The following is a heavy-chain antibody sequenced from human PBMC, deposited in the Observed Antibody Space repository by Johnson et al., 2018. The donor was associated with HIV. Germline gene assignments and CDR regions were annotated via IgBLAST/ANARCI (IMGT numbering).Heavy chain of an antibody. Sequence: VQLVESGGGVVQPGGSLRLSCSASGFTFSTFGMHWVRQAPGKGLEWVAFIRYDGSEKYYVDSVKGRFTISRDNAKNSLYLQMNSLRVDDTAVYYCAKEAPGRWELLIWAAFDMWGQGTMVTVSS. CDR3: AKEAPGRWELLIWAAFDM. D-gene: IGHD4-23*01. CDR1: GFTFSTFG. V-gene: IGHV3-30*02. CDR2: IRYDGSEK. J-gene: IGHJ3*02.